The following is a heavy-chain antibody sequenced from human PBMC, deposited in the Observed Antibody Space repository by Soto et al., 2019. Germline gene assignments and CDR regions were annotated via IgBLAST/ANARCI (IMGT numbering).Heavy chain of an antibody. Sequence: QVQLVGSGGGLVKPGGSLRLSCAASGFRFGDYYMSWIRQAPGKGLEWVSYISSSAYTIYYAASVEGRFTISRDNAKNSLFLQMNSLRADDTAVYYCARGLVVAATRGPLDYWGPGILVTVSS. CDR3: ARGLVVAATRGPLDY. D-gene: IGHD2-15*01. V-gene: IGHV3-11*01. J-gene: IGHJ4*02. CDR1: GFRFGDYY. CDR2: ISSSAYTI.